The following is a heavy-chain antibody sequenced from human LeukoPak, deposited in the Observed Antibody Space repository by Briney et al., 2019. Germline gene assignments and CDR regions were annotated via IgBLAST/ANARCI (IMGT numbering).Heavy chain of an antibody. CDR3: ARETPDYYDSSGYPVDY. CDR1: GFTFSSYW. D-gene: IGHD3-22*01. CDR2: IKQDGSEK. Sequence: PGGSLRLSCAASGFTFSSYWMSWVRQAPGKGLEWVAHIKQDGSEKYYVDSVKGRFTISRDNAKNSLYLQMNSLRAEDTAVYYCARETPDYYDSSGYPVDYWGQGTLVTVSS. J-gene: IGHJ4*02. V-gene: IGHV3-7*01.